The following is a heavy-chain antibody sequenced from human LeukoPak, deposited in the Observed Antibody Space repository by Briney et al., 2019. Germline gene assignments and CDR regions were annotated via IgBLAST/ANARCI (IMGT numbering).Heavy chain of an antibody. Sequence: SETLSLTCTVSGGSISSGSYYWGWIRQPPGKGLEWIGTIYYRGSTYYNPSLKSRVTISVDTSKKQFSLKLSSVTAADTAVYYCARHEAAYCGGDCYLRDFDTWGQGTMVTVSS. CDR2: IYYRGST. CDR1: GGSISSGSYY. D-gene: IGHD2-21*02. V-gene: IGHV4-39*01. J-gene: IGHJ3*02. CDR3: ARHEAAYCGGDCYLRDFDT.